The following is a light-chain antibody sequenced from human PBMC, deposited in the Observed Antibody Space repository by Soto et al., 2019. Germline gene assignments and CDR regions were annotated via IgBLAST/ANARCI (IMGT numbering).Light chain of an antibody. J-gene: IGKJ5*01. Sequence: IVMTQSPLSLPFTPVYASSISCRSSQSLLHITGETFLFWYLQKPGQSPQLLIYEVSTRVSGVPDRFSGSGSGTDFTLEISRVETHDVGIYYCMQSTQLPPTFGQGTRLEI. CDR3: MQSTQLPPT. CDR2: EVS. CDR1: QSLLHITGETF. V-gene: IGKV2D-29*02.